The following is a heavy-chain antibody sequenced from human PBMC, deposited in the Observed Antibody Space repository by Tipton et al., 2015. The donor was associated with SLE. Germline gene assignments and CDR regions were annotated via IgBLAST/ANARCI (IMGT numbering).Heavy chain of an antibody. V-gene: IGHV4-39*02. CDR1: GGSISNSDYY. J-gene: IGHJ6*03. CDR2: IHYDGST. CDR3: ARGVEPDYYYYYMDV. Sequence: LRLSCTVSGGSISNSDYYWGWIRQPPGKGLEWIGSIHYDGSTYYNPSLRRRVTISIDTSKNQFSLKLSSVTAADTAVYYCARGVEPDYYYYYMDVWGQGTTVTVSS.